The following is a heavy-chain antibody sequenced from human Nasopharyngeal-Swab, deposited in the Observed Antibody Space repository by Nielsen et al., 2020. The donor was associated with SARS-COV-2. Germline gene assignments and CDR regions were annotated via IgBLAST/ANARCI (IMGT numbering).Heavy chain of an antibody. CDR2: IGWDGGGP. CDR3: AKDMGSSPTLDY. V-gene: IGHV3-43*01. D-gene: IGHD6-13*01. Sequence: GESLKISCAASGFTFDDYSMHWVRQAPGKGLEWVSLIGWDGGGPNYADPVKGRFTISRDNRKDSLYLQMHSLRTEDTALYYCAKDMGSSPTLDYWGRGTLVTVSS. CDR1: GFTFDDYS. J-gene: IGHJ4*02.